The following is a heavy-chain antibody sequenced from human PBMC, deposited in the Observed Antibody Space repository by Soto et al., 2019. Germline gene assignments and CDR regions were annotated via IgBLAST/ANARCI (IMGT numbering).Heavy chain of an antibody. CDR2: IDPSDSYT. V-gene: IGHV5-10-1*04. CDR1: GYSFTSYW. CDR3: ARQPGTTFYYYGMDV. D-gene: IGHD1-7*01. J-gene: IGHJ6*02. Sequence: PGESLKISCKGSGYSFTSYWISWVRQMPGKGLEWMGRIDPSDSYTNYSPSFQGQVTISADKSISTAYLQWSSLKASDTAMYYCARQPGTTFYYYGMDVWGQGTTVTVSS.